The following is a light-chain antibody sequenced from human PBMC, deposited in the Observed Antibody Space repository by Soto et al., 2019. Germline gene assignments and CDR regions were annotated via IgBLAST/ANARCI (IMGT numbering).Light chain of an antibody. J-gene: IGLJ2*01. V-gene: IGLV2-8*01. CDR1: SSDVGRYNY. Sequence: QSALTQPPSASGSPGQSVTISCTGTSSDVGRYNYVSWYQQHPGKAPKLMIYEVTKRPSGVPDRFSGSKSGNTASLTVSGLQAEYEADYYCSSYAGNNNLIFGGGTKLTVL. CDR2: EVT. CDR3: SSYAGNNNLI.